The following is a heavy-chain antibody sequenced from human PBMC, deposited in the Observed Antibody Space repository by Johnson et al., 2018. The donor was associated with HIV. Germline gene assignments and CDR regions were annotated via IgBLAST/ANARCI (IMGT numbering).Heavy chain of an antibody. CDR1: GFTFGDYA. CDR3: AGRVGELRSVDI. D-gene: IGHD1-26*01. V-gene: IGHV3-49*04. J-gene: IGHJ3*02. CDR2: IRSKAYGGTT. Sequence: VQLVESGGGLVQPGRSLRLSCTASGFTFGDYAMSWVRQATGKGLEWVGFIRSKAYGGTTEYAASVKGRFTISRDDSKSIAYLQMNSLRADETAVYSRAGRVGELRSVDIWGQGTVVTVSS.